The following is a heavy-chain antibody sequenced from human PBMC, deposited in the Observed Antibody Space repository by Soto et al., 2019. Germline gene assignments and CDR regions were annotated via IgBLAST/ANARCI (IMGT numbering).Heavy chain of an antibody. CDR1: GYTFTSSD. CDR2: MSPNSGDT. J-gene: IGHJ3*02. CDR3: ARNVSYSGSFDI. D-gene: IGHD2-21*01. V-gene: IGHV1-8*01. Sequence: ASVKVSCKTSGYTFTSSDINWVRQATGQGLEWVGWMSPNSGDTGYAQKFQGRVTMTRDTSINTAYMELSSLRSDDTDVYFCARNVSYSGSFDIWGQGTMVTVAS.